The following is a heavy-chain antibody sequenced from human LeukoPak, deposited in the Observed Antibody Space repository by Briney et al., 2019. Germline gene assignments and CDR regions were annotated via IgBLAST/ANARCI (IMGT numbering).Heavy chain of an antibody. Sequence: GGSLRLSCAASGFTFSRNAIHWVRQGPGKGLEWVSYIAHHGSNKYADSVKGRFTISRDNAKNSLYLQMNSLRAEDTAVYYCARDSSSWIYYYYYYMDVWGKGTTVTVSS. V-gene: IGHV3-30*02. CDR2: IAHHGSNK. CDR1: GFTFSRNA. D-gene: IGHD6-13*01. CDR3: ARDSSSWIYYYYYYMDV. J-gene: IGHJ6*03.